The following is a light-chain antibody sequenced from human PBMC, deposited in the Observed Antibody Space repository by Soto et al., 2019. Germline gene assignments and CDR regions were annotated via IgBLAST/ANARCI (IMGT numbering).Light chain of an antibody. J-gene: IGKJ2*01. V-gene: IGKV3-20*01. CDR2: GAS. Sequence: ELVLTQTPGTLSLSPGERATLSCRASQSVSSIYLAWYQQKPGQAPRLLIYGASCRATGLPNRFSGSGSGTDFTLTISRLEPEDLAVYYSQQYGTSYTFGQGTKLEIK. CDR3: QQYGTSYT. CDR1: QSVSSIY.